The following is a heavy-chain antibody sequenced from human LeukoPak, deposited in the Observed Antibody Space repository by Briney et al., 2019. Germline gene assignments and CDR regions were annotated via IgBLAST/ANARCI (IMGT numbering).Heavy chain of an antibody. CDR2: FGPEDGET. D-gene: IGHD3-10*01. V-gene: IGHV1-24*01. Sequence: ASVKVSCKVSGYTLTELSMHWVRQAPGKGLEWMGGFGPEDGETIYAQKFQGRVTMTEDTSTDTAYMELSSLRSEDTAVYYCATDYWEHQFGDYYFDYWGQGTLVTVSS. CDR3: ATDYWEHQFGDYYFDY. CDR1: GYTLTELS. J-gene: IGHJ4*02.